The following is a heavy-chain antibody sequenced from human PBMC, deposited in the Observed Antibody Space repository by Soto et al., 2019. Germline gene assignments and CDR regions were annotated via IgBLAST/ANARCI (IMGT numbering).Heavy chain of an antibody. Sequence: QVQLVQSGAEVKKPGASVKVSCKASGYTFTSYGISWVRQAPGQGLEGMGWISAYNGNTNYAQKLQVSVTMTTDASTSTAYMELRSLRSDDTAVYYCARVRGYSSSWYSDSWGQGTLVTVSS. CDR2: ISAYNGNT. J-gene: IGHJ4*02. CDR3: ARVRGYSSSWYSDS. D-gene: IGHD6-13*01. V-gene: IGHV1-18*01. CDR1: GYTFTSYG.